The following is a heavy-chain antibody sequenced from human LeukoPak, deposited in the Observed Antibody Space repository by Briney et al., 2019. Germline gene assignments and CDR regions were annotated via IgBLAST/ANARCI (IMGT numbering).Heavy chain of an antibody. CDR2: INPNSGGT. D-gene: IGHD3-16*02. V-gene: IGHV1-2*02. CDR3: ARGPHTYDYVWGSYPDY. J-gene: IGHJ4*02. Sequence: ASVKVSCKASGYTFTGYYMHWVRQAPGQGLEWMGWINPNSGGTNYAQKFQGRVTMTRDTSISTAYMELSRLRSDDTAVYYCARGPHTYDYVWGSYPDYWGQGTLVTVSS. CDR1: GYTFTGYY.